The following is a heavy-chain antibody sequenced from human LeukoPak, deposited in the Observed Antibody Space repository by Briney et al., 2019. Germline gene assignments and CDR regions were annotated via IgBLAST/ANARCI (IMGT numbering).Heavy chain of an antibody. J-gene: IGHJ3*02. D-gene: IGHD3-16*01. CDR3: ARGLQKILWGAFDI. Sequence: ASVKVSCKASGYAFTGYYMHWVRQAPGQGLEWMGRINPNSGGTNYAQKFQGRVTMTRDTSISTAYMELSRLRSDDTAVYYCARGLQKILWGAFDIWGQGTMVTVSS. CDR2: INPNSGGT. V-gene: IGHV1-2*06. CDR1: GYAFTGYY.